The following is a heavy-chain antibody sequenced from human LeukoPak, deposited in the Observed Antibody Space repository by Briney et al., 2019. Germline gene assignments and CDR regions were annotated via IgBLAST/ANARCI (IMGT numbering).Heavy chain of an antibody. J-gene: IGHJ6*03. V-gene: IGHV1-2*02. CDR2: INPNSGGT. CDR3: AGHYDSSGYWTRWDYYYYMDV. Sequence: ASVKVSCKASGYTFTGYYMHWVRQAPGQGLEWMGWINPNSGGTNYAQKFQGRVTITADESTSTAYMELSSLRSEDTAVYYCAGHYDSSGYWTRWDYYYYMDVWGKGTTVTISS. CDR1: GYTFTGYY. D-gene: IGHD3-22*01.